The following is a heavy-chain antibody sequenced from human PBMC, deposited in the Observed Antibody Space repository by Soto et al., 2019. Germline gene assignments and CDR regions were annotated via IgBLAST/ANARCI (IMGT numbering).Heavy chain of an antibody. CDR2: IRNKPYSYTT. Sequence: GGSLRLACAVSGFTFSDHYIDWVRQAPGKGLEWVGRIRNKPYSYTTYYADSVKGRFTISRDNSKNTLYLQMNSLRAEDTAVYYCAKDTEPNYYYYGMDVWGQGTTVTVSS. CDR1: GFTFSDHY. V-gene: IGHV3-72*01. J-gene: IGHJ6*02. CDR3: AKDTEPNYYYYGMDV.